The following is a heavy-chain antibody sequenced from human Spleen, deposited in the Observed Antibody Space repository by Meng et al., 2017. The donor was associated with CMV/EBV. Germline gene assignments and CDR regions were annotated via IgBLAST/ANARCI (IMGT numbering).Heavy chain of an antibody. V-gene: IGHV4-30-4*01. CDR1: GGSIRSGDYY. Sequence: TVSGGSIRSGDYYWSWIRQPPGKGLEWIGYIYYSGSTYYNPSLKSRVTISVDTSKNQFSLKLSSVTAADTAVYYCAREDGSGGFVDYWGQGTLVTVSS. D-gene: IGHD6-25*01. J-gene: IGHJ4*02. CDR2: IYYSGST. CDR3: AREDGSGGFVDY.